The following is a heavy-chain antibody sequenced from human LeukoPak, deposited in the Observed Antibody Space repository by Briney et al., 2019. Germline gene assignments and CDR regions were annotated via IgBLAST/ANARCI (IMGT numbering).Heavy chain of an antibody. V-gene: IGHV3-53*05. CDR3: ARVNSSSWSDAFDI. CDR2: IYSGGST. D-gene: IGHD6-13*01. J-gene: IGHJ3*02. Sequence: GGSLRLSCAASGFTFSTYSMNWVRQAPGKGLEWVSVIYSGGSTYYADSVKGRFTISRDNSKNTLYLQMNSLRAEDTAVYYCARVNSSSWSDAFDIWGQGTMVTVSS. CDR1: GFTFSTYS.